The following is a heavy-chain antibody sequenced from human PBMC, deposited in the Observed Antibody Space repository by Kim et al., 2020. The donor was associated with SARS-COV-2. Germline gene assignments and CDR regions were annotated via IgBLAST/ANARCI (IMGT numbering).Heavy chain of an antibody. D-gene: IGHD1-20*01. CDR3: ARDYNWGYYFDF. J-gene: IGHJ4*02. Sequence: EYVKGRFPIPRDNSKTTLYLKMNSLRAEDTAVYYCARDYNWGYYFDFWGQGTLVTVSS. V-gene: IGHV3-30*14.